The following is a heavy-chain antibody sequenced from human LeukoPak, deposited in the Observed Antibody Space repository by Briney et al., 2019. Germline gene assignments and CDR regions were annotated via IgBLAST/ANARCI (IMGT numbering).Heavy chain of an antibody. Sequence: GGSLRLSCVASGFTFSSYAMSWVRQAPGKGLEWVSAISGSGGSTYYADSVKGRFTISRDNSKNTLYLQMNSLRAEDTAVYYCAKLLSVGIAARDYWGQGTLVTVSS. J-gene: IGHJ4*02. D-gene: IGHD6-6*01. V-gene: IGHV3-23*01. CDR1: GFTFSSYA. CDR2: ISGSGGST. CDR3: AKLLSVGIAARDY.